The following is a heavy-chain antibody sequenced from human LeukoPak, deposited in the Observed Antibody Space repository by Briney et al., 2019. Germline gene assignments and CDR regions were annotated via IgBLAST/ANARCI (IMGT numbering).Heavy chain of an antibody. V-gene: IGHV3-33*01. J-gene: IGHJ3*02. CDR1: GFTFSSYG. D-gene: IGHD2-2*01. CDR3: ARGGDIVVVPGLYGAFDI. CDR2: IWYDGSNK. Sequence: GGSLRLSCAASGFTFSSYGMHWVRQAPGKGLEWVAVIWYDGSNKYYADSVKGRFTISRDNSKNTLYLQMNSLRAEDTAVYYCARGGDIVVVPGLYGAFDIWGQGTMVTVSS.